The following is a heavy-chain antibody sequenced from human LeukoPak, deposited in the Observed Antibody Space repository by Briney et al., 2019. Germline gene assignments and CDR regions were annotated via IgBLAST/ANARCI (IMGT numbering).Heavy chain of an antibody. D-gene: IGHD5-18*01. CDR3: ARRAAMSYFDY. J-gene: IGHJ4*02. V-gene: IGHV4-30-2*01. Sequence: PSQTLSLTCTVSGGSISSGGYYWSWIRQPPGKGLEWIGYIYHSGSTYYNPSLKSRVTISVDRSKNQFSLKLSSVTAADTAVYYCARRAAMSYFDYWGQGTLVTVSS. CDR1: GGSISSGGYY. CDR2: IYHSGST.